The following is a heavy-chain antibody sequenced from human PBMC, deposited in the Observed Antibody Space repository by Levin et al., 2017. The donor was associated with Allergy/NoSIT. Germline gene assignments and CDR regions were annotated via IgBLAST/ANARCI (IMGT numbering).Heavy chain of an antibody. J-gene: IGHJ4*02. Sequence: PGGSLRLSCAASGFTFSSYDMHWVRQATGKGLAWVSGVNTAGDTYYPDSVKGRFTISRDNSKNTLYLQMNSLRAEDTAVYYCAKERSESYSDYWGQGTLVTFSS. CDR3: AKERSESYSDY. CDR2: VNTAGDT. CDR1: GFTFSSYD. V-gene: IGHV3-13*01.